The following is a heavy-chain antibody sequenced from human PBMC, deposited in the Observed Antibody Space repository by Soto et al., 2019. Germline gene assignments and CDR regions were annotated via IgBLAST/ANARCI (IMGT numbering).Heavy chain of an antibody. CDR2: ISYDGSNK. CDR3: AKDVSDWAAADSTPY. Sequence: QVQLVESGGGVVRPGRSLRLSCAASGFTFSSYGMHWVRQAPGKGLEWVAVISYDGSNKYYADSVKGRFTISRDNSKNTLYLQMNSLRAEDTAVYYCAKDVSDWAAADSTPYWGQGTLVTVSS. J-gene: IGHJ4*02. CDR1: GFTFSSYG. D-gene: IGHD6-13*01. V-gene: IGHV3-30*18.